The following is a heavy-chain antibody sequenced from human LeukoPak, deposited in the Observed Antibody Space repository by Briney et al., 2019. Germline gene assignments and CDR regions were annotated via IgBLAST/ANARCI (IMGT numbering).Heavy chain of an antibody. J-gene: IGHJ4*02. CDR3: ARLLTPLDY. D-gene: IGHD1-26*01. V-gene: IGHV1-69*04. CDR2: IIPILGIA. CDR1: GGTFSSYA. Sequence: ASVKVSCKASGGTFSSYAISWVRQAPGQGLEWMGRIIPILGIANYAQKFQGRVTITADKSTSTTYVELSSLRSEDTAVYYCARLLTPLDYWGQGTLVTVSS.